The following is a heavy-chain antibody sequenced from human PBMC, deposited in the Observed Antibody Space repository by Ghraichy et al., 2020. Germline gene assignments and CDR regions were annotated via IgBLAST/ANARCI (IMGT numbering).Heavy chain of an antibody. CDR1: SGSIITTNYY. CDR2: IYHSGKT. J-gene: IGHJ4*02. V-gene: IGHV4-39*01. Sequence: SATMSLTCTVTSGSIITTNYYWGWVRQPPGKGLEWIGSIYHSGKTYYNSSLRSRLTISVDTSKNQFSLHLSSVTAADTAIYFCARSLSGVWYGELSYFDYWAQGSLVTVSS. CDR3: ARSLSGVWYGELSYFDY. D-gene: IGHD3-10*01.